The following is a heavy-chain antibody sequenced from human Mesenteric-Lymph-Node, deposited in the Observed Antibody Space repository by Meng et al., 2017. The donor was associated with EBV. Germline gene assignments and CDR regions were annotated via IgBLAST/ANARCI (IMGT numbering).Heavy chain of an antibody. Sequence: QVQLVQSGAEVKKPGASVKVSCKASGYTFTNYDINWVRQAAGQGLEWMGWMNTDSGNTGSAEKFQGRVTMTTNTSTSTVYMELSSLTSDDTAVYYCVRDGVAAAISSWCDPWGQGTMVTVSA. CDR3: VRDGVAAAISSWCDP. CDR1: GYTFTNYD. CDR2: MNTDSGNT. J-gene: IGHJ5*02. D-gene: IGHD6-13*01. V-gene: IGHV1-8*01.